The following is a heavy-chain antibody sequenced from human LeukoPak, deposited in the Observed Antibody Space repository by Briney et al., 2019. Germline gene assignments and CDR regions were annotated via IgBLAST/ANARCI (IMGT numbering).Heavy chain of an antibody. Sequence: PSGSLSLTCAVSGGSISSSNWWSWVRQPPGKGVEWIGEIYRGGSTNYNPSLKSRVTISVDKSKNQFSLKLSSVTAADTAVYYCARDLGFGQTDAFDSWGQGTMVTASS. CDR2: IYRGGST. D-gene: IGHD3-10*01. V-gene: IGHV4-4*02. CDR3: ARDLGFGQTDAFDS. J-gene: IGHJ3*02. CDR1: GGSISSSNW.